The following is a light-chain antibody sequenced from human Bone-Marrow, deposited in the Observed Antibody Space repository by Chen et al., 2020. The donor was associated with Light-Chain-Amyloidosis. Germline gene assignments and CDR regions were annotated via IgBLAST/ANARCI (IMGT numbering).Light chain of an antibody. CDR2: EDD. Sequence: NFMLTQPHSVSESPGKTVIISCTRSSGSIATKYVQWYQQRPGSSPTTVFYEDDQRTSGVPDRSSGSIDRSSNSASLTISGLKTVDEADYYCQSYQGSSQGVFGGGTKLTVL. CDR1: SGSIATKY. V-gene: IGLV6-57*01. J-gene: IGLJ3*02. CDR3: QSYQGSSQGV.